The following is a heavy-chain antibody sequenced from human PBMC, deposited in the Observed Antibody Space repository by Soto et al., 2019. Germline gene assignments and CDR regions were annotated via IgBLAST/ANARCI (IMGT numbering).Heavy chain of an antibody. CDR2: ISWDSGSI. CDR1: GFTVDSYS. J-gene: IGHJ4*02. D-gene: IGHD3-22*01. CDR3: AKNPGYYYDSTGYHFDY. V-gene: IGHV3-9*01. Sequence: GGSLRLSCAAAGFTVDSYSINWVRQAPGKGLEWVPGISWDSGSIIYADSVKGRFIISRDNANNSLYLQMNSLRAEDTALYYCAKNPGYYYDSTGYHFDYWGQGTLVTVSS.